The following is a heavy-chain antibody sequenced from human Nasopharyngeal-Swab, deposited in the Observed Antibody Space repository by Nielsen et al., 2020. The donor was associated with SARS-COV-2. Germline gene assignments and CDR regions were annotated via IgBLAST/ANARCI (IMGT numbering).Heavy chain of an antibody. V-gene: IGHV4-34*01. CDR3: ARGQGPRHYYDSSGYYYDVLGRGYYFDY. J-gene: IGHJ4*02. CDR2: INHSGST. D-gene: IGHD3-22*01. Sequence: WIRQPPGKGLEWIGEINHSGSTNYNPSLKSRVTISADTSKNQFSLKLSPVTAADTAVYYCARGQGPRHYYDSSGYYYDVLGRGYYFDYWGQGTLVTVSS.